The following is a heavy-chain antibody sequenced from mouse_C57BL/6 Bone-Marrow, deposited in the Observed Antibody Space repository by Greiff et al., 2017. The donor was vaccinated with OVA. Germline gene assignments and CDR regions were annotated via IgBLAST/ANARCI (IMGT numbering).Heavy chain of an antibody. J-gene: IGHJ4*01. D-gene: IGHD3-1*01. CDR1: GFTFSSYA. CDR3: ARDLGDYYAMDY. CDR2: ISDGGSYT. V-gene: IGHV5-4*01. Sequence: DVQLVESGGGLVKPGGSLKLSCAASGFTFSSYAMSWVRQTPEKRLEWVATISDGGSYTYYPDNVKGRFTISRDNAKNNLYLQMSHLKSEDTAMYYCARDLGDYYAMDYWGQGTSVTVSS.